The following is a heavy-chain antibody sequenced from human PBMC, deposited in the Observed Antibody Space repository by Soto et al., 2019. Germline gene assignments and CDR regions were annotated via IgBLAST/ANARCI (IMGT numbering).Heavy chain of an antibody. Sequence: SETLSLTCPVSGGSISSGDYYWSWIRQPPGKGLEWIGYIYYSGSTYYNPSLKSRVTISVDTSKNQFSLKLSSVTAADTAVYYCARARGGYGDYFSGWFDPWGQGTLVTVSS. CDR3: ARARGGYGDYFSGWFDP. CDR1: GGSISSGDYY. J-gene: IGHJ5*02. V-gene: IGHV4-30-4*01. CDR2: IYYSGST. D-gene: IGHD4-17*01.